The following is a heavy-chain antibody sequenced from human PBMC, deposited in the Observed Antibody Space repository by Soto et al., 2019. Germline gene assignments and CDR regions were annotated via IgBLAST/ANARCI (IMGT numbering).Heavy chain of an antibody. CDR1: GYTFTSYY. CDR3: ARDSATTVTTDPSAFDI. D-gene: IGHD4-17*01. V-gene: IGHV1-46*01. CDR2: INPSGGST. Sequence: GASVKVSCKASGYTFTSYYMHWVRQAPGQGLEWMGIINPSGGSTSYALKFQGRVTMTRDTSTSTVYMELSSLRSEDTAVYYCARDSATTVTTDPSAFDIWGQGTMVTVSS. J-gene: IGHJ3*02.